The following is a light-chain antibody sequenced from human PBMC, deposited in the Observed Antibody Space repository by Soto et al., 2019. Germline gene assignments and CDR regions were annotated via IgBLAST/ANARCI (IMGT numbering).Light chain of an antibody. CDR1: RDVGSD. CDR2: AAS. V-gene: IGKV1-6*01. CDR3: LQDYGSSWT. J-gene: IGKJ1*01. Sequence: TQLTQSPWSLSASVGEKIIITCRASRDVGSDVSWYQQKPGQAPKLVIYAASNLYTGVPSRFSGRRSGTAYTLTIISRLHADFSAEYYLQDYGSSWTFGQGTKVDIK.